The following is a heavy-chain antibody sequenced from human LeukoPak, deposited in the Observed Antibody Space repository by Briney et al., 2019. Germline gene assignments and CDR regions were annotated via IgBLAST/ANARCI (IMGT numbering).Heavy chain of an antibody. CDR2: IKQDGSEK. J-gene: IGHJ4*02. CDR3: AREGGHYDILTGGDY. Sequence: PGGSPRLSCAASGFTFSSYWMSWVRQAPGKGLEWVANIKQDGSEKYYVDSVEGRFTISRDNAKNSLYLQMNSLRAEDTAVYYCAREGGHYDILTGGDYWGQGTLVTVSS. D-gene: IGHD3-9*01. V-gene: IGHV3-7*01. CDR1: GFTFSSYW.